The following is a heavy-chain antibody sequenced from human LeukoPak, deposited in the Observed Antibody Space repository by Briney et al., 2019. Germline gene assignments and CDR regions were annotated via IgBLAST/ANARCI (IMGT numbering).Heavy chain of an antibody. CDR3: ARDRYGDYNFDY. V-gene: IGHV3-30-3*01. CDR2: ISYDGGNN. D-gene: IGHD4-17*01. J-gene: IGHJ4*02. Sequence: GGSLRLSCAASGFXFSNYAMHWVRQAPGKGLEWVAIISYDGGNNYFADSVKGRFTISRDNSKNTLYLQMNSLRAEDTAVYYCARDRYGDYNFDYWGQGTLVTVSS. CDR1: GFXFSNYA.